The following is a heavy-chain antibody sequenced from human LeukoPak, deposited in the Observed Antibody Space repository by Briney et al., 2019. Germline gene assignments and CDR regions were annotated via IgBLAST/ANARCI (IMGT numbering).Heavy chain of an antibody. CDR2: IYYSGST. J-gene: IGHJ4*02. D-gene: IGHD2-15*01. CDR1: GGSISSYY. CDR3: ARGMVAPPFPVYFDY. Sequence: SETPSLTCTVSGGSISSYYWSWIRQPPGEGLEWIRYIYYSGSTNYNPSLKSRVTISVDTSKNQFSLKLSSVTAADTAVYYCARGMVAPPFPVYFDYWGQGNLVTVSS. V-gene: IGHV4-59*01.